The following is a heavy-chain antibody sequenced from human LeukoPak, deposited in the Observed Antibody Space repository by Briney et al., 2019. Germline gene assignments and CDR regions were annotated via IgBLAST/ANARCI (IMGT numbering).Heavy chain of an antibody. CDR2: IQHSGST. CDR1: GGSISSYY. CDR3: VKLESRDGYTYFDY. J-gene: IGHJ4*02. D-gene: IGHD5-24*01. Sequence: SETLSLTCTVPGGSISSYYWSWVRQPPGKGLEYIGYIQHSGSTNYNPPLKSRVTMSVDTSKNQFSLKLRTVAAADTAEYYCVKLESRDGYTYFDYWGQGTLVTVFS. V-gene: IGHV4-59*08.